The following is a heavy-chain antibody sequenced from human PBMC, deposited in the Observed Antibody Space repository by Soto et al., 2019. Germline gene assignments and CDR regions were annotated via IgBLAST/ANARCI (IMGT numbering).Heavy chain of an antibody. Sequence: EVQLVESGGGLVMPGGSLRLSCAASGFTFTTYSLTWVRQAPGKGLEWVASIGSSSNYIYYADSVKGRFSISRDNAKKSLFLQMNSLRAEDTAVYSCATLTYCSSASCPNYYYVMDVWGQGTTVTVSS. CDR3: ATLTYCSSASCPNYYYVMDV. D-gene: IGHD2-2*01. V-gene: IGHV3-21*02. CDR2: IGSSSNYI. J-gene: IGHJ6*02. CDR1: GFTFTTYS.